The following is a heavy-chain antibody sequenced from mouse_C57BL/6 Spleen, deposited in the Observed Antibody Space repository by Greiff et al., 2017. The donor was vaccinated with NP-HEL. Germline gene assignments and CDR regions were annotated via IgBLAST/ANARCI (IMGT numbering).Heavy chain of an antibody. J-gene: IGHJ2*01. CDR2: IDPNSGGT. CDR1: GYTFTSYW. D-gene: IGHD1-1*01. Sequence: QVQLKQPGAELVKPGASVKLSCKASGYTFTSYWMHWVKQRPGRGLEWIGRIDPNSGGTKYNEKFKSKATLTVDKPSSTAYMQLSSLTSEDSAVYYCAREGGFTTVVVPFDYWGQGTTLTVSS. CDR3: AREGGFTTVVVPFDY. V-gene: IGHV1-72*01.